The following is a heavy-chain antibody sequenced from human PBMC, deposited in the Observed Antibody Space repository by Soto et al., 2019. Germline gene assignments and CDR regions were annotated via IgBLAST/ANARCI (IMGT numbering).Heavy chain of an antibody. CDR1: GFTFSSYG. Sequence: QVHLEEAGGGVVQPGTSLRLYCVASGFTFSSYGMHWVRQAPGKGLEWVAVIPDTENKKDYADSAKGRFTISRDNSQNTLLLQMDSLMSADTAMYYCARTAGGRVRGALDNWGQGTMVTVS. J-gene: IGHJ3*02. CDR3: ARTAGGRVRGALDN. CDR2: IPDTENKK. V-gene: IGHV3-30-3*01. D-gene: IGHD6-13*01.